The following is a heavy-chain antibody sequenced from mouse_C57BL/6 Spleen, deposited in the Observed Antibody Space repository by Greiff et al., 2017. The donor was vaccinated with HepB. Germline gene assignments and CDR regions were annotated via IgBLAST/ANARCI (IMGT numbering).Heavy chain of an antibody. CDR2: IDPSDSYT. J-gene: IGHJ3*01. V-gene: IGHV1-50*01. D-gene: IGHD1-1*01. Sequence: VQLQQPGAELVKPGASVKLSCKASGYTFTSYWMQWVKQRPGQGLEWIGEIDPSDSYTNYNQKFKGKATLTVDTSSSTAYMQLSSLTSEDSAVYYCARRDSPIHYEFAYWGQGTLVTVSA. CDR3: ARRDSPIHYEFAY. CDR1: GYTFTSYW.